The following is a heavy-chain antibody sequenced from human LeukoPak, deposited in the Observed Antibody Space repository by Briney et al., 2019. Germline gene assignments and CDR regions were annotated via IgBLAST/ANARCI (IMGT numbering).Heavy chain of an antibody. CDR1: RYCFVHYV. D-gene: IGHD3-10*01. CDR2: ISPYHGNP. J-gene: IGHJ6*02. V-gene: IGHV1-18*01. CDR3: ARDGVEYGSGNFYSNDMDV. Sequence: GSSVQVSRQPCRYCFVHYVLLWLRQAAAQELEWVDWISPYHGNPKFAQNLQGRVTMTTDTSTSTAYMELRSLRSDDTAVDYCARDGVEYGSGNFYSNDMDVWGQGTTVTVSS.